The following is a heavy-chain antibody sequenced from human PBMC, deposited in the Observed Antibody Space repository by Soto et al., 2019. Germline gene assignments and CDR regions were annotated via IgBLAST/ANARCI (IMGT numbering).Heavy chain of an antibody. CDR1: GFTVTSNG. Sequence: PGGSLRLSCGVSGFTVTSNGVSWVRQAPGKGLEWVSSVSSSSTYIYYADSVKGRFTISRDNAKNSLYLQMNSLRAEDTAIYYCARGSHSTTWYGGQFDYWGQGTLVTSPQ. V-gene: IGHV3-21*01. CDR3: ARGSHSTTWYGGQFDY. D-gene: IGHD6-13*01. J-gene: IGHJ4*02. CDR2: VSSSSTYI.